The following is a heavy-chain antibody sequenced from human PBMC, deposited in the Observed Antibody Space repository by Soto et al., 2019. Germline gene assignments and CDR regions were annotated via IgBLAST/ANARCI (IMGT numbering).Heavy chain of an antibody. J-gene: IGHJ6*02. CDR2: ISAYNGNT. D-gene: IGHD3-10*01. V-gene: IGHV1-18*01. Sequence: QVQLVQSGAEVKKPGASVKVSCKASGYTFTSYGISWVRQAPGQGLEWMGGISAYNGNTNYAQKLQGRVTMTTDTSTSTAYMELRSPRSDDTAVYYCARDGFGELYYYYGMDVWGQGTTVTVSS. CDR3: ARDGFGELYYYYGMDV. CDR1: GYTFTSYG.